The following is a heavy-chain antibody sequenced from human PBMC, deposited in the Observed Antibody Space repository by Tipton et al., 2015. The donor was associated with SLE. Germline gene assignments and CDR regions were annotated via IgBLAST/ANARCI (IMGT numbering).Heavy chain of an antibody. CDR3: AKDISPGTHFWSGFDY. D-gene: IGHD3-3*02. J-gene: IGHJ4*02. CDR1: GFTFKDYA. V-gene: IGHV3-9*01. CDR2: ISWNSGTK. Sequence: SLRLSCGASGFTFKDYAMHWVRQAPGKGLEWVSGISWNSGTKGYADSVKGRFTISRDNAKNSLYLQMNSLRPEDTALYYCAKDISPGTHFWSGFDYWGQGILVTVSS.